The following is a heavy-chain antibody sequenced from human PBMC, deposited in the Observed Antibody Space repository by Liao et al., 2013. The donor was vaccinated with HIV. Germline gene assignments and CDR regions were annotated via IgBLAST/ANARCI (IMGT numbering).Heavy chain of an antibody. D-gene: IGHD2-2*01. CDR3: ARPAARHYYYYKDV. CDR1: GGSISSGSYY. Sequence: QVQLQESGPGLVKPSQTLSLTCTVSGGSISSGSYYWSWIRQPAGKGLEWIGRIYTSGSTNYNPSLKSRVTISVDTSKNQFSLKLSSVTAADTAVYYCARPAARHYYYYKDVWGKGTTVTVSS. V-gene: IGHV4-61*02. CDR2: IYTSGST. J-gene: IGHJ6*03.